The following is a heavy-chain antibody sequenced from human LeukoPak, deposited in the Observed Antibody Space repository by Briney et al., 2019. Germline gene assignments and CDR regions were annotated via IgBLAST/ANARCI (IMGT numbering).Heavy chain of an antibody. D-gene: IGHD3-10*01. Sequence: GGSLRLSCAASGFTFSSYAMSWVRQAPGKGLEWVSAISGSGGSTYYADSVKGRFTISRDNSKNTLYLQMNSLRAEDTAVYYCAKDLESLGELEPGLLDYWGQGTLVTVSS. CDR1: GFTFSSYA. J-gene: IGHJ4*02. CDR2: ISGSGGST. V-gene: IGHV3-23*01. CDR3: AKDLESLGELEPGLLDY.